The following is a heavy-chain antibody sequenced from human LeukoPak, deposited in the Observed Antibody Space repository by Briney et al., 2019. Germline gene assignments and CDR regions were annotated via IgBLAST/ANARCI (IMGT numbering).Heavy chain of an antibody. V-gene: IGHV1-8*01. CDR3: ARFPGLLWFGELLDAFDI. CDR1: GYTFTSYD. D-gene: IGHD3-10*01. CDR2: MNPNGGNT. Sequence: GASVKVSCKASGYTFTSYDINWVRQATGQGLEWMGWMNPNGGNTGYAQKFQGRVTMTRNTSISTAYMELSSLRSEDTAVYYCARFPGLLWFGELLDAFDIWGQGTMVTVSS. J-gene: IGHJ3*02.